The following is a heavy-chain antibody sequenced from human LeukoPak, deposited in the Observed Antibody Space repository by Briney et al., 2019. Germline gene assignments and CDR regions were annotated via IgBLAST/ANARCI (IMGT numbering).Heavy chain of an antibody. Sequence: GLEWIGYIYYSGSTYYNPSLKSRVTISVDTSKNQFSLKLSSVTAADTAVYYCARGVVVTYNWFDPWGQGTLVTVSS. CDR3: ARGVVVTYNWFDP. D-gene: IGHD2-21*02. CDR2: IYYSGST. J-gene: IGHJ5*02. V-gene: IGHV4-31*02.